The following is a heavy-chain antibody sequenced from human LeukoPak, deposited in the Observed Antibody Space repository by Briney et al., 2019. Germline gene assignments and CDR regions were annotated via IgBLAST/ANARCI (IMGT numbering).Heavy chain of an antibody. D-gene: IGHD5-18*01. CDR2: INPSGGST. CDR1: GYIFTNYG. V-gene: IGHV1-46*01. J-gene: IGHJ4*02. CDR3: ARTVSRIQLWLQAY. Sequence: ASVKVSCKASGYIFTNYGVSWVRQAPGQGLEWMGIINPSGGSTSYAQKFQGRVTMTRDMSTSTVYMELSSLRSEDTAVYYCARTVSRIQLWLQAYWGQGTLVTVSS.